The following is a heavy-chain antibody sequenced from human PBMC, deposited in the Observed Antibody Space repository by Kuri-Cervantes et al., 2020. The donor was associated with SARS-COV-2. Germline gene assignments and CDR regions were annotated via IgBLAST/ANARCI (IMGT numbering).Heavy chain of an antibody. Sequence: GGSLRLSCAASGFTFSSYSMNWVRQAPGKGLEWVSSISSSSSYIYYADSVKGRFTISRDNAKNSLYLQMNSLRAEDTAVYYCARESSWGGSYFSWGQGTLVTVSS. CDR3: ARESSWGGSYFS. CDR2: ISSSSSYI. CDR1: GFTFSSYS. J-gene: IGHJ5*02. D-gene: IGHD1-26*01. V-gene: IGHV3-21*01.